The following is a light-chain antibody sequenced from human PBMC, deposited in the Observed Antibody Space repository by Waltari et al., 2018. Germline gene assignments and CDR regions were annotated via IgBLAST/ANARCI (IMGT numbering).Light chain of an antibody. J-gene: IGLJ2*01. CDR2: DNT. V-gene: IGLV1-40*01. CDR1: SSKTRARCD. CDR3: QSYDRLSGSV. Sequence: QSVLTQPPSVSRAPGQRVTISCTGTSSKTRARCDVHWYQQLPGTAPKLVIYDNTNRPAGVPDRFAGSKSATSASLAITGLQAEDEADYYCQSYDRLSGSVFGGGTKLTVL.